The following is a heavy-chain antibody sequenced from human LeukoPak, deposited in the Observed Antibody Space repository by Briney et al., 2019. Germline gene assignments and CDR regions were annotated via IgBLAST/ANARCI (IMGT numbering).Heavy chain of an antibody. Sequence: ASVKVSCKASGYTFTSYGISWVRQAPGQGLEWMGWISAYNGNTNYAQKLQGRVTMTTDTSTSTAYMELRSLRSDDTAVYYCARGGISNYYDSSGYYSLHYYYGMDVWGQGTTVTVSS. D-gene: IGHD3-22*01. V-gene: IGHV1-18*01. CDR1: GYTFTSYG. CDR2: ISAYNGNT. J-gene: IGHJ6*02. CDR3: ARGGISNYYDSSGYYSLHYYYGMDV.